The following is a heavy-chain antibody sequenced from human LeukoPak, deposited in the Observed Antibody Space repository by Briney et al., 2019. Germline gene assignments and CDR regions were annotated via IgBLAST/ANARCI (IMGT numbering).Heavy chain of an antibody. D-gene: IGHD3-9*01. Sequence: GRSLRLSRAASGLTFSRYSMDWVRQAPGKGLECVSSISSSSSQIYYADSVKGRFTISRDNAKNSLYLQMNSLRAEDTAVYYCARVADILTGYDYWGQGTLATVSS. CDR2: ISSSSSQI. CDR3: ARVADILTGYDY. V-gene: IGHV3-21*01. CDR1: GLTFSRYS. J-gene: IGHJ4*02.